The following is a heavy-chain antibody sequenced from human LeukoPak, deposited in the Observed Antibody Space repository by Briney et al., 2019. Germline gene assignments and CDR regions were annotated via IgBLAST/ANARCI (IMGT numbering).Heavy chain of an antibody. CDR1: ADSIRSDR. V-gene: IGHV4-4*09. CDR2: IYHTATT. D-gene: IGHD6-19*01. CDR3: ARTPARSGWAYYFDY. Sequence: SSETLSLNCAVSADSIRSDRWNWIRQIPGQGLKWIGYIYHTATTNYNHSFRTRVTMSLDTSSNQFSLRLTSVTAADTAVYYCARTPARSGWAYYFDYWGQGALVTVSS. J-gene: IGHJ4*02.